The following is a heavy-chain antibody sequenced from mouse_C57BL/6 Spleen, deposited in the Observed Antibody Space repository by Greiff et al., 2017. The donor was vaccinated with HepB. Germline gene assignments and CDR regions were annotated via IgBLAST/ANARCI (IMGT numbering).Heavy chain of an antibody. CDR1: GYTFTDSN. Sequence: EVKLQESGPELVKPGASVKMSCKASGYTFTDSNMHWVKQSHGKSLEWIGDIKPNNGGTSDNQKFKGKATLTVNKSSITAYMELLSLTSEDSAVYYCARGDDDGYSFAYWGQGTLVTVSA. D-gene: IGHD2-3*01. CDR3: ARGDDDGYSFAY. J-gene: IGHJ3*01. V-gene: IGHV1-22*01. CDR2: IKPNNGGT.